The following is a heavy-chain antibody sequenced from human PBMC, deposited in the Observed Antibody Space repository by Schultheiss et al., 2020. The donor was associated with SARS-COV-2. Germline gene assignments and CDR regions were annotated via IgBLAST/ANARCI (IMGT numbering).Heavy chain of an antibody. V-gene: IGHV3-30*14. J-gene: IGHJ6*02. CDR2: ISYDGSNK. CDR1: GFTFSSYA. CDR3: ARDGPYGMDV. Sequence: GGSLRLSCAASGFTFSSYAMHWVRQAPGKGLEWVAVISYDGSNKYYADSVKGRFTISRENAKNSLYLQMNSLRAGDTAVYYCARDGPYGMDVWGQGTTVTVSS.